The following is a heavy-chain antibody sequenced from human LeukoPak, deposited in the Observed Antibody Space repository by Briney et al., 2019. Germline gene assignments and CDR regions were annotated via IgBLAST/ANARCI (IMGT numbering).Heavy chain of an antibody. D-gene: IGHD3-9*01. CDR3: AKCILTGYYKGYMDV. Sequence: GGSLRLSCAASGFTFSTYAMSWVRQAPGKGLEWVSSISGGGETTHYAESVKGRFTISRDNSKNTLYLQMNSLRAEDTAVYYCAKCILTGYYKGYMDVWGKGTTVTISS. CDR2: ISGGGETT. CDR1: GFTFSTYA. V-gene: IGHV3-23*01. J-gene: IGHJ6*03.